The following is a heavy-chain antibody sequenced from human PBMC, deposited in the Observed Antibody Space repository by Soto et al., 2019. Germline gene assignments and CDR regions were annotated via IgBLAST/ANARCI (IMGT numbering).Heavy chain of an antibody. CDR3: ARRYSSSFDF. CDR1: GGSISSYY. J-gene: IGHJ4*02. D-gene: IGHD6-13*01. Sequence: SETLSLTCTVSGGSISSYYWSWIRQPPGKGLEWIGYIYYSGSTNYNPSLKSRVTISVDTSKNQFSLKLSSVTAADTAVYHCARRYSSSFDFWGQGTLVTVSS. V-gene: IGHV4-59*08. CDR2: IYYSGST.